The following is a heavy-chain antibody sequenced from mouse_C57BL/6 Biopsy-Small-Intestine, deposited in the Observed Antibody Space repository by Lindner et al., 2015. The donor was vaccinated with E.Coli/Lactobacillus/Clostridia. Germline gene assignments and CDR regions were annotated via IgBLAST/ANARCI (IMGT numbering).Heavy chain of an antibody. CDR2: IYPGDGDT. D-gene: IGHD2-3*01. Sequence: VQLQESGTELVKPGASVKISCKASGYAFGSYWMNWVKQRPGKGLEWIGQIYPGDGDTNYNGKFKGKATLTADKSSSTAYMQLSSLTSEDSAVYFCARGDGYMFPYWGQGTLVTVSA. CDR3: ARGDGYMFPY. J-gene: IGHJ3*01. V-gene: IGHV1-80*01. CDR1: GYAFGSYW.